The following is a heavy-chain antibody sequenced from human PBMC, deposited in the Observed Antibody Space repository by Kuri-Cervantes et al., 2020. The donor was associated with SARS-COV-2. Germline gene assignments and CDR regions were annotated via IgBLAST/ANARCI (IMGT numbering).Heavy chain of an antibody. D-gene: IGHD4-17*01. Sequence: LSLTCAASGFTFSRYSMNWVRQAPGKGLEWVSSISSSSSYIYYADSVKGRFTISRDNAKNSLYLQMNSLRAEDTAVYYCARASGPVTTFDYWGQGTLVTVSS. CDR2: ISSSSSYI. CDR1: GFTFSRYS. V-gene: IGHV3-21*01. J-gene: IGHJ4*02. CDR3: ARASGPVTTFDY.